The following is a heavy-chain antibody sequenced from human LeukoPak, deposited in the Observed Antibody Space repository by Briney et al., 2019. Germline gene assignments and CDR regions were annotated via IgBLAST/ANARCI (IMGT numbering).Heavy chain of an antibody. Sequence: GGSLRLSCAASGFTVSSNYMSWVRQAPGKGLEWVSVIYSGGSTYYADSVKGRFTISRDNSKNTLYLQMNSLRAEDTAVYYCARDRETYSNNWFDPWGQGTLVTVSS. V-gene: IGHV3-53*01. D-gene: IGHD2-15*01. CDR3: ARDRETYSNNWFDP. CDR1: GFTVSSNY. J-gene: IGHJ5*02. CDR2: IYSGGST.